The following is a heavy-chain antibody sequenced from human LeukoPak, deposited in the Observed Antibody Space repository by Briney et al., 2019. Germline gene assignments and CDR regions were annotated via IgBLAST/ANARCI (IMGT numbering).Heavy chain of an antibody. J-gene: IGHJ2*01. V-gene: IGHV3-21*01. CDR3: ARAYYDFWSGYAFDL. Sequence: GGSLRLSCAASGFTFSSYSMNGVRQAPGKGLEWVSSISSSSSYIYYADSVKGRITISRDNAKNSMYLQMNRLRAEDTAVYYCARAYYDFWSGYAFDLWGRGTLVTVSS. CDR1: GFTFSSYS. D-gene: IGHD3-3*01. CDR2: ISSSSSYI.